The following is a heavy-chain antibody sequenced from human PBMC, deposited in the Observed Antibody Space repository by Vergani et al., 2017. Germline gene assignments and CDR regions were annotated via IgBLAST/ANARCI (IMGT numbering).Heavy chain of an antibody. J-gene: IGHJ5*02. CDR2: IYYSGST. D-gene: IGHD6-19*01. V-gene: IGHV4-39*01. CDR1: GDSIRSSNYY. CDR3: AGHSTVEWLVKLGWIAP. Sequence: QLQRQESGTGLVKPLATLSLTCSVSGDSIRSSNYYWGWIRQPPGKGLEWIASIYYSGSTYYNPSLKSRVTISVDTSKNQFSLKLSSVTAADTAVYFCAGHSTVEWLVKLGWIAPWGQGILVTVSS.